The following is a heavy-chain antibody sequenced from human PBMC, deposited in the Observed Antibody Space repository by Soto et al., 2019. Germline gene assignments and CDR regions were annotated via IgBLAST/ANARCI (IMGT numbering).Heavy chain of an antibody. D-gene: IGHD2-15*01. Sequence: QVQLVQSGAEVKKPGSSVKVSCKASGGTFSSYAISWVRQAPGQGLEWMGGIIPIFGTANYAQKFQGRVTITADESTSKAYKELSSLRSEDTAVYYCARTGYCSGGSCQGGRFDPWGQGTLVTVSS. CDR1: GGTFSSYA. CDR3: ARTGYCSGGSCQGGRFDP. V-gene: IGHV1-69*01. J-gene: IGHJ5*02. CDR2: IIPIFGTA.